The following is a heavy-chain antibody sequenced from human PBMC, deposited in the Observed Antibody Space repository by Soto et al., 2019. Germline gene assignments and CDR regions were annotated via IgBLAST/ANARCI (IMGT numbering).Heavy chain of an antibody. V-gene: IGHV5-51*01. CDR1: GYSFTSYW. J-gene: IGHJ3*02. D-gene: IGHD3-22*01. CDR2: IYPGDSDT. Sequence: GESLKISCKGSGYSFTSYWIGWVRQMPGKGLEWMGIIYPGDSDTRYSTSFQGQVTISADKSISTAYLQWSSLKASDTAMYYCARHLGASIMQFYYYDSSGYYAFDIWGQGTMVTVSS. CDR3: ARHLGASIMQFYYYDSSGYYAFDI.